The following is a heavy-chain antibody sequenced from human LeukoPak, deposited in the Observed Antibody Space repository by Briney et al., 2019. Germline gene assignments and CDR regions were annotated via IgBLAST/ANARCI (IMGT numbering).Heavy chain of an antibody. CDR2: IFHSGTT. D-gene: IGHD3-10*01. CDR1: GGSISDYY. CDR3: ARLTYGSGSYFDY. Sequence: SETLSLTCTVTGGSISDYYWTWIRQRPGEGLEWIGYIFHSGTTKYNPSHEKRVTMSIDTSKNQFSLKLSSVTAADTAVYYCARLTYGSGSYFDYWGQGTLVTVSS. V-gene: IGHV4-59*08. J-gene: IGHJ4*02.